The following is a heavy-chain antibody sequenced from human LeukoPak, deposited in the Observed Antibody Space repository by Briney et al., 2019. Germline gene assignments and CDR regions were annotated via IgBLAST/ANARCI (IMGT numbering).Heavy chain of an antibody. CDR1: GYTFTGYY. Sequence: ASVKVSCKASGYTFTGYYMHWVRQAPGQGLEWMGIINPSGGSTSYAQKFQGRVTMTRDTSTSTVYMELSSLRSEDTAVYYCAREGRGVLLWFGEPYEYYYYMDVWGKGTTVTISS. V-gene: IGHV1-46*01. J-gene: IGHJ6*03. CDR3: AREGRGVLLWFGEPYEYYYYMDV. CDR2: INPSGGST. D-gene: IGHD3-10*01.